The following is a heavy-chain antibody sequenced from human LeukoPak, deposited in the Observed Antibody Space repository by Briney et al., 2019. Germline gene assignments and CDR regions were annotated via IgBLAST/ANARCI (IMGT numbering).Heavy chain of an antibody. CDR1: GGSISSSSYY. CDR3: ARPRYGDYDYFDY. D-gene: IGHD4-17*01. CDR2: IYYSGST. J-gene: IGHJ4*02. V-gene: IGHV4-39*07. Sequence: SETLSLTCTVSGGSISSSSYYWGWIRQPPGKGLEWIGSIYYSGSTYYNPSLKSRVTMSVDTSKNQFSLKLSSVTAADTAVYYCARPRYGDYDYFDYWGQGTLVTVSS.